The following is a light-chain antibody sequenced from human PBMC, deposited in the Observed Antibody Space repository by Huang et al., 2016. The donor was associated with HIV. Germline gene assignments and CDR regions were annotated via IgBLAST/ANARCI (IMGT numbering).Light chain of an antibody. CDR2: DAS. CDR3: QQYNNYPKT. V-gene: IGKV3-15*01. CDR1: QSVGRN. J-gene: IGKJ1*01. Sequence: DIVMTQSPVTLSVSPGEGATLSCRASQSVGRNSAWYQQNPGQAPRLLIYDASTRASGIPGRFSGSGSETEFTLTISSLQSEDFAVYYCQQYNNYPKTFGQGTKVEIK.